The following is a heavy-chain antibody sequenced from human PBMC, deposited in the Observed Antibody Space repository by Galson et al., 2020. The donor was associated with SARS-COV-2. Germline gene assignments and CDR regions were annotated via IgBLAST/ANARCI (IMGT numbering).Heavy chain of an antibody. CDR3: ARGHCTTTNCYTSPFDY. Sequence: ASETLSLTCTVSSGSISSYYWSWIRQPPGKGLEWIGYIYYSGSINYNPSLKSRVTMSVDTSKNQFSLNLSSVTAADTAVYYCARGHCTTTNCYTSPFDYWGPGTLVSVSS. J-gene: IGHJ4*02. CDR1: SGSISSYY. CDR2: IYYSGSI. V-gene: IGHV4-59*01. D-gene: IGHD2-2*02.